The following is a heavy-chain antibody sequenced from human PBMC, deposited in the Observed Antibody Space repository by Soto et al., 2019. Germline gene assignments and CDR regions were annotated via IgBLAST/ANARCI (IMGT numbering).Heavy chain of an antibody. CDR2: ISAYNGNT. J-gene: IGHJ6*02. CDR1: GYTCTSYG. Sequence: QVQLVQSGAEVKKPGASVKVSCKASGYTCTSYGISWVRQAPGQGLEWMGWISAYNGNTNYARKLQGRVTMTTDTSTSTAYMELRSLRSDDTAVYYCARVYHCGGDCYLYYYYGMDVWGQGTTVTVSS. V-gene: IGHV1-18*01. D-gene: IGHD2-21*02. CDR3: ARVYHCGGDCYLYYYYGMDV.